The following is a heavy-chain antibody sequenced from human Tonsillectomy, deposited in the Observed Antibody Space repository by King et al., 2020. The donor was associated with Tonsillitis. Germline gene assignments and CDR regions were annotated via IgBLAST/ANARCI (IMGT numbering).Heavy chain of an antibody. Sequence: QLVQSGAEVKKPGESLKISCKGSGYSFTSYWIGWVRQMPGKGLEWMGIIWPGDSDARYSPSFQGQVTISADKSISTAYLQWSSLKASDAAIYYCARRLGSYSSGWYYFDYWGQGTLVTVSS. V-gene: IGHV5-51*03. J-gene: IGHJ4*02. CDR3: ARRLGSYSSGWYYFDY. D-gene: IGHD6-19*01. CDR1: GYSFTSYW. CDR2: IWPGDSDA.